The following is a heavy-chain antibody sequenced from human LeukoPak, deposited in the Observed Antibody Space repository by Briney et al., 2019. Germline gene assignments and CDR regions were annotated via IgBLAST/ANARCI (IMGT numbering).Heavy chain of an antibody. CDR3: ARAYSNGWYFFDY. D-gene: IGHD6-19*01. V-gene: IGHV3-48*02. CDR1: GFTFSSYS. CDR2: ISSSSTTL. J-gene: IGHJ4*02. Sequence: PGGSLRLSCAASGFTFSSYSMNWVRQAPGKGLEWVSYISSSSTTLYYADSVKGRFTISRDNAKSSLYLQVNSLRDEDTAVYYCARAYSNGWYFFDYWGQGTLVTVSS.